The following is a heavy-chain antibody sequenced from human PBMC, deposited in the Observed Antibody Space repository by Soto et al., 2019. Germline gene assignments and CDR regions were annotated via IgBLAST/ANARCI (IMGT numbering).Heavy chain of an antibody. V-gene: IGHV3-48*02. CDR3: ARDASAEPFDY. D-gene: IGHD2-2*01. CDR2: ISSSSTI. J-gene: IGHJ4*02. Sequence: PGGSLRLSCAASGFTFSSYSMNWVRQAPGKGLEWVSYISSSSTIYYADSVQGRFTFSRDNAKNSLDLQMNSLRDEDTAVYYCARDASAEPFDYWGQGTLVTVSS. CDR1: GFTFSSYS.